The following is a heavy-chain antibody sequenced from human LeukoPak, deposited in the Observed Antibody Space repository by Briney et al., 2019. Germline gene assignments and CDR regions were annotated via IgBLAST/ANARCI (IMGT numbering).Heavy chain of an antibody. CDR1: GGSISTYY. CDR3: ARYSSGWSYYFDN. Sequence: PSETLSLTCTVSGGSISTYYWSWIRQPPGKGLEWIGYIYYSGSTNYNPSLKSRVTISVDTSKNQFSLKLSSVTAADTAVYFCARYSSGWSYYFDNWGQGTLGTVSS. V-gene: IGHV4-59*08. D-gene: IGHD6-19*01. CDR2: IYYSGST. J-gene: IGHJ4*02.